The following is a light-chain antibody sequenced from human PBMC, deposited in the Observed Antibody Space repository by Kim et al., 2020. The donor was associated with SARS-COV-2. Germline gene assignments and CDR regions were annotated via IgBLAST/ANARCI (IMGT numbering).Light chain of an antibody. CDR3: QSADSSGTYPV. Sequence: SYELTQPPSVSVSPGQTARITCSGDELPKQYAYWYQQKPGQAPVLVIYIDSERPSGIPERFSGSSSGTTVTLTISGVQAEDEADYYCQSADSSGTYPVFG. V-gene: IGLV3-25*03. J-gene: IGLJ3*02. CDR2: IDS. CDR1: ELPKQY.